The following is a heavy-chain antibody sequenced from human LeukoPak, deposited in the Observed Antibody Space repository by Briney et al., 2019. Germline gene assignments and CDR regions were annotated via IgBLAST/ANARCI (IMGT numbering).Heavy chain of an antibody. J-gene: IGHJ4*02. V-gene: IGHV4-61*02. Sequence: SETLSLTCTVSGGSISSGSYYWSWIRQPAGKGLEWIGRIYSSGSTNYNPSLKSRVTISRDTSKNQVSLKLSSVTAADTAVYYCARERMYYYDSSGPPFFDYWGQGTLVTVSS. CDR3: ARERMYYYDSSGPPFFDY. CDR2: IYSSGST. D-gene: IGHD3-22*01. CDR1: GGSISSGSYY.